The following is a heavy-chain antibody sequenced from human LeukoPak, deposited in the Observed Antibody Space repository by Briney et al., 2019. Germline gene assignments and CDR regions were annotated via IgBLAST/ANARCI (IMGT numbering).Heavy chain of an antibody. CDR1: GYSFTSYW. CDR2: IYPGDSDT. J-gene: IGHJ6*02. D-gene: IGHD5-12*01. V-gene: IGHV5-51*01. CDR3: ARHVVRGDQGYSGYDLFYYYYGMDV. Sequence: GESLKISCKGSGYSFTSYWIGWVRQMPGKGLEWMGIIYPGDSDTRYSPSFQGQVTISADKSISTAYLQWSSLKASDTAMYYCARHVVRGDQGYSGYDLFYYYYGMDVWGQGTTVTVSS.